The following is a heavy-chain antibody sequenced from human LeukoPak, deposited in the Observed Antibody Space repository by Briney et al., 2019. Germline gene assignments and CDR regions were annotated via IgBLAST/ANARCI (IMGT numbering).Heavy chain of an antibody. V-gene: IGHV4-59*01. CDR2: IYYSGST. Sequence: SETLSLTCTVSGGSISSYYWSWIRQPPGKGLEWIGYIYYSGSTNYNPSLKSRVTISVDTSKNQFSLKLSSVTAADTAVYYCARGNSYYDTSGYFPWESFQHWGQGTLVTVSS. D-gene: IGHD3-22*01. J-gene: IGHJ1*01. CDR3: ARGNSYYDTSGYFPWESFQH. CDR1: GGSISSYY.